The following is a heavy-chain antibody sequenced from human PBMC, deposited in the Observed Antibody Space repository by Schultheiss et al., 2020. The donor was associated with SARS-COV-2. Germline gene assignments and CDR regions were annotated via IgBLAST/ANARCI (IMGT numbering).Heavy chain of an antibody. CDR1: GGSISSSSYY. Sequence: SQTLSLTCTVSGGSISSSSYYWGWIRQPPGKGLEWIGYIYYSGSTYYNPSLKSRVTISVDTSKNQFSLKLSSVTAADTAVYYCAREGHVRGSYWGQGTLVTVSS. J-gene: IGHJ4*02. V-gene: IGHV4-31*03. CDR2: IYYSGST. CDR3: AREGHVRGSY. D-gene: IGHD3-16*01.